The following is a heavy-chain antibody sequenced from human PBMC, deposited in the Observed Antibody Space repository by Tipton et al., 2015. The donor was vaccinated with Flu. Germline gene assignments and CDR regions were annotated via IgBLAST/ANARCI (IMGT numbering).Heavy chain of an antibody. Sequence: GSLRLSCAASEIPFSNYWMSWVRQAPGKGLEWVAKINQDGSEKYYVDSVKGRFTISGDNTKNSLFLHMSSLRAEDTAVYYCARTYCSTTKCYPKNYYHFHDMDVWGQGTTVTVSS. D-gene: IGHD2-2*01. J-gene: IGHJ6*02. V-gene: IGHV3-7*01. CDR2: INQDGSEK. CDR3: ARTYCSTTKCYPKNYYHFHDMDV. CDR1: EIPFSNYW.